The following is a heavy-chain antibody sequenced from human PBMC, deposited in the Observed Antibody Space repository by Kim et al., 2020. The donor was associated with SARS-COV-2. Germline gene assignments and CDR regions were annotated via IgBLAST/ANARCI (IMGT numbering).Heavy chain of an antibody. Sequence: GGSLRLSCTASGFDFVDYAMSWFRQTPGKGLEWVGLIKKEAYGGAAEYAASVKGRFSISRDDFKEMAYLQMDSLKTEDTAVYFCTRGGKGGNYPLFGMDVWGQGTTVTVSS. V-gene: IGHV3-49*03. CDR3: TRGGKGGNYPLFGMDV. CDR2: IKKEAYGGAA. D-gene: IGHD2-21*02. CDR1: GFDFVDYA. J-gene: IGHJ6*02.